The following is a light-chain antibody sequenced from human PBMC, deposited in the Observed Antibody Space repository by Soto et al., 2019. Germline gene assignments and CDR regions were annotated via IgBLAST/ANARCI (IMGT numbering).Light chain of an antibody. CDR1: QSVGNY. J-gene: IGKJ1*01. Sequence: EIVLKQSPATLSLSPGERVTLSCRASQSVGNYFAWYQQKPGQTPRLLIYGTSRRVPGIPARFSGSGSGTDFALTISSLQPEDFAVYYCQQRTNWPWTFGQGTKVEVK. V-gene: IGKV3-11*01. CDR3: QQRTNWPWT. CDR2: GTS.